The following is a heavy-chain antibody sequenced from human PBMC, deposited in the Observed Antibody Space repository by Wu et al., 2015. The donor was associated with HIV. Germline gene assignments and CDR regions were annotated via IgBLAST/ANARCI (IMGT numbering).Heavy chain of an antibody. J-gene: IGHJ6*02. CDR1: RDTFTYFA. V-gene: IGHV1-69*05. CDR2: IIPIFGTA. CDR3: ARVGYCSPGSCSSGGLDV. D-gene: IGHD2-15*01. Sequence: QVQLVQSGAEVKKFGSSVKVSCKASRDTFTYFAVNWVRQAPGQGLEWMGGIIPIFGTANYAQKFQGRVTITTDVSTDTAYMELSSLKSDDTAVYYCARVGYCSPGSCSSGGLDVWGQGTTVIVSS.